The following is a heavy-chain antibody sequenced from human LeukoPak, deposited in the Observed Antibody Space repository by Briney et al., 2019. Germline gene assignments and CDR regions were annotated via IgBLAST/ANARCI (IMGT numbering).Heavy chain of an antibody. Sequence: PGGSLRLSCAASGFTFSSYSMNWVRQAPGKGLEWVSSISGSSTYIYYVDSVKGRFTISRDNAKNSLYLQMNSLRAEDTAVYYCARDWGPDSSGYTGAFDIWGQGTMVTVSS. CDR3: ARDWGPDSSGYTGAFDI. V-gene: IGHV3-21*01. J-gene: IGHJ3*02. CDR1: GFTFSSYS. D-gene: IGHD3-22*01. CDR2: ISGSSTYI.